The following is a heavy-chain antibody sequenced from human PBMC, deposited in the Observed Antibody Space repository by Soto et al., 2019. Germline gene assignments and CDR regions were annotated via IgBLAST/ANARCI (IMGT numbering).Heavy chain of an antibody. CDR1: GDSISSGDYY. V-gene: IGHV4-30-4*01. CDR3: ARVSLGNELRYFDWLLDI. Sequence: SETLSLTCTVSGDSISSGDYYWSWIRQPPGKGLEGIGYIYYTGSAYYNPSLKSRFTISVDTSKNQFSLRVNSVTAADTAVYYCARVSLGNELRYFDWLLDIWVQGTMVTVSS. CDR2: IYYTGSA. J-gene: IGHJ3*02. D-gene: IGHD3-9*01.